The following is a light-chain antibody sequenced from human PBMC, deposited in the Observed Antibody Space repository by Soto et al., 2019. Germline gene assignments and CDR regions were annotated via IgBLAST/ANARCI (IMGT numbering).Light chain of an antibody. CDR2: DAS. V-gene: IGKV1-5*01. CDR1: QSISSW. CDR3: QQYNSYSRT. Sequence: DIQMTQSPSTLSASVGERVTITCRASQSISSWLAWYQQKPGKAPKLLIYDASSLESGVPSRFSGSGSGTEFTLTISSLQPDDFATYYCQQYNSYSRTFGQGTKGDI. J-gene: IGKJ1*01.